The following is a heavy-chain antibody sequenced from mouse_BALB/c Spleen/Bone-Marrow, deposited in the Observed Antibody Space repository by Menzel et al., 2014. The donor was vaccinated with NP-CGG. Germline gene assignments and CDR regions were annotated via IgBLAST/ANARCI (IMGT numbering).Heavy chain of an antibody. V-gene: IGHV2-6-7*01. CDR2: IWGDGST. J-gene: IGHJ4*01. CDR3: ARDSFLITRALDY. Sequence: QVQLKESGPGLVAPSQSLSITCTVSGISLTGYGVSWVRQSPGKGLEWLGMIWGDGSTDYNSALKSRLSISKDNSKSQVFLKMNSLQTDDTARYYCARDSFLITRALDYWGQGTSVPVSS. D-gene: IGHD2-4*01. CDR1: GISLTGYG.